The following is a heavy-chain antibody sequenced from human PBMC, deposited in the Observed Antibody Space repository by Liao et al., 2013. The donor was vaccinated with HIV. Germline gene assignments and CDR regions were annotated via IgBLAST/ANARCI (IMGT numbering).Heavy chain of an antibody. CDR3: ARSMLLRPNWFDP. J-gene: IGHJ5*02. CDR1: GGSISSGSYY. CDR2: IYYSGST. Sequence: QVQLQESGPGLVKPSQTLSLTCTVSGGSISSGSYYWSWIRQPAGKGLEWIGYIYYSGSTYYNPSLKSRVTISVDTSKNQFSLKLSSVTAADTAVYYCARSMLLRPNWFDPWGQGTLVTVSS. D-gene: IGHD2-15*01. V-gene: IGHV4-30-4*08.